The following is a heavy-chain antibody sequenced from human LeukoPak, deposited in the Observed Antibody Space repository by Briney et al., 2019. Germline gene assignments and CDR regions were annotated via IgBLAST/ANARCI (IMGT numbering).Heavy chain of an antibody. D-gene: IGHD1-26*01. CDR3: ARAGIVGAVFDF. J-gene: IGHJ4*01. V-gene: IGHV3-11*01. CDR2: ISRGGSDS. Sequence: PGGSLRLSCTASRFTFSDYCMSWIRQAPGKGLEWVSCISRGGSDSYYADSVKGRFTISRDTAKNSLYLQMNSLRAEDTAVYYCARAGIVGAVFDFWGHGTLVTVSS. CDR1: RFTFSDYC.